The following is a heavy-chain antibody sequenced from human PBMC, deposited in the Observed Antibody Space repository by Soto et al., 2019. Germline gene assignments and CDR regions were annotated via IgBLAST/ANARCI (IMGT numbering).Heavy chain of an antibody. CDR2: ISYDGSNK. CDR1: GFTFSSYA. CDR3: ARELSGSYHYYGMDV. J-gene: IGHJ6*02. Sequence: GESLKISCAASGFTFSSYAMHWVRQAPGKGLEWVAVISYDGSNKYYADSVKGRFTISRDNSKNTLYPQMNSLRAEDTAVYYCARELSGSYHYYGMDVWGQGTTVTVSS. V-gene: IGHV3-30-3*01. D-gene: IGHD1-26*01.